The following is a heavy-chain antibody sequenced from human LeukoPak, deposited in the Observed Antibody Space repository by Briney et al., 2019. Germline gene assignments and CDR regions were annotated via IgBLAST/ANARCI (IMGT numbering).Heavy chain of an antibody. V-gene: IGHV3-30-3*01. D-gene: IGHD7-27*01. CDR1: GFTFSSYA. CDR2: ISYDGSNK. J-gene: IGHJ4*02. Sequence: PGGSLRLSCAASGFTFSSYAMHWVRQAPGKGLEWVAVISYDGSNKHYADSVKGRFTISRDNSKNTLYLQMNSLRAEDTAVYYCARAPLTGVDYWGQGTLVTVSS. CDR3: ARAPLTGVDY.